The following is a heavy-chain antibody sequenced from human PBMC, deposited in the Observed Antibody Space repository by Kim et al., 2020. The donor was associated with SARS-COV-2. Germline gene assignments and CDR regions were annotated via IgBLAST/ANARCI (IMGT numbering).Heavy chain of an antibody. CDR3: TTERRYFDWLYFDY. CDR1: GFTFSNAW. Sequence: GGSLRLSCAASGFTFSNAWMSWVRQAPGKGLEWVGRIKSKTDGGTTDYAAPVKGRFTISRDDSKNTLYLQMNSLKTEDTAVYYCTTERRYFDWLYFDYWGQGTLVTVSS. V-gene: IGHV3-15*01. D-gene: IGHD3-9*01. CDR2: IKSKTDGGTT. J-gene: IGHJ4*02.